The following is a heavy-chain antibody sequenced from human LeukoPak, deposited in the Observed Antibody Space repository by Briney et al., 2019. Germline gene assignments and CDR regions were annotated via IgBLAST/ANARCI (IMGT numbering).Heavy chain of an antibody. J-gene: IGHJ4*02. V-gene: IGHV1-8*01. Sequence: ASVKVSFKASGDTFTSSDVNWVRQATGQGLEWMGWMNPNSGNTGYAQKFQGNVAMTRDTSISTAYMELSSLRSEDTAVYYCVKSAHWGQGTLVTVSS. CDR2: MNPNSGNT. CDR3: VKSAH. CDR1: GDTFTSSD.